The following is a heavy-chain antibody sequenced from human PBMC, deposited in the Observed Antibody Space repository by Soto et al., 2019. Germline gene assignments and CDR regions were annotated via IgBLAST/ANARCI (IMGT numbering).Heavy chain of an antibody. D-gene: IGHD5-18*01. CDR3: ARVSPHSYGYGGLGYYYYYGMDV. CDR2: IYYSGST. V-gene: IGHV4-59*01. CDR1: GGSISSYY. Sequence: TSETLSLTCTVSGGSISSYYWSWIRQPPGKGLEWIGYIYYSGSTNYNPSLKSRVTISVDTSKNQFSLKLSSVTAADTAVYYCARVSPHSYGYGGLGYYYYYGMDVWGQGTTVTVSS. J-gene: IGHJ6*02.